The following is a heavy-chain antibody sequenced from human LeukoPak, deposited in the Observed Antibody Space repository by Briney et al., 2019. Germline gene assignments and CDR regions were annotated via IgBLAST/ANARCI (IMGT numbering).Heavy chain of an antibody. V-gene: IGHV4-39*07. CDR3: ARLTKGYGSGSYHYYYYYYMDV. D-gene: IGHD3-10*01. J-gene: IGHJ6*03. CDR2: IYYSGST. CDR1: GGSISSSSYY. Sequence: SETLSLTCTVSGGSISSSSYYWGWIRQPPGKGLEWIGSIYYSGSTYYNPSLKSRVTISVDTSKNQFSLKLSSVTAADTAVYYCARLTKGYGSGSYHYYYYYYMDVWGKGTTVTVSS.